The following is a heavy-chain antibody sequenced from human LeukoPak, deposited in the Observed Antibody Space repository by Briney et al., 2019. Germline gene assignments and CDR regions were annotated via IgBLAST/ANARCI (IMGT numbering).Heavy chain of an antibody. CDR1: GGSIGSYY. V-gene: IGHV4-59*01. CDR2: IYYSGST. J-gene: IGHJ5*02. CDR3: ARVRTGGDCSP. Sequence: PSETLSLTCTVSGGSIGSYYWNWIRQPPGKGLEWIGYIYYSGSTNYNPSLKSRVTISVDTSKNQFSLKLSSVTAADTAVYYCARVRTGGDCSPWGQGTLVTVSS. D-gene: IGHD2-21*02.